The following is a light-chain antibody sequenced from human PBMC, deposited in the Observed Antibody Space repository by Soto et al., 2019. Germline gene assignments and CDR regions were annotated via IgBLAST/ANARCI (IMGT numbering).Light chain of an antibody. CDR1: QSVTISY. CDR2: GAR. CDR3: QQYDSSPIT. J-gene: IGKJ5*01. Sequence: EVVLTQSPGTLSLSPGERATLSCRASQSVTISYLAWFQQKPGQAPRLLIYGARSRATGIPARFSGSGSGTDFTLTISRLEPEDFAVYYCQQYDSSPITFGQGTRLEIK. V-gene: IGKV3-20*01.